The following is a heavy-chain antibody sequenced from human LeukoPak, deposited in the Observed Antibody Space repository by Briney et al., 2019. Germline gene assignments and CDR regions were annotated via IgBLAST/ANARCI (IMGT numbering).Heavy chain of an antibody. D-gene: IGHD2-15*01. CDR2: ISAYNGNT. J-gene: IGHJ6*03. Sequence: GASVKVSCKASGYTFTSYGIRWVRQAPGQGLEWMGWISAYNGNTNYAQKLQGRVTMTTDTSTSTAYMELRSLRSDDTAVYYCARGDLVFQSGYMDVWGKGTTVTVSS. CDR3: ARGDLVFQSGYMDV. V-gene: IGHV1-18*01. CDR1: GYTFTSYG.